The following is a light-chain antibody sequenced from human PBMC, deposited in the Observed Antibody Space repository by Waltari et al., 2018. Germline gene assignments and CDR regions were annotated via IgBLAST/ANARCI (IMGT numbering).Light chain of an antibody. CDR3: QSYDNMVHGCV. CDR1: HSNIGAFQ. V-gene: IGLV1-40*02. Sequence: QSVLTQPPSVSGAPGQRVTISCSGAHSNIGAFQVHWYKKPPGAAPKLPIYGSTNRPAGVPDRFSGSKSDTSASLVITGLQVEDEGDFYCQSYDNMVHGCVFGTGTKVIV. CDR2: GST. J-gene: IGLJ1*01.